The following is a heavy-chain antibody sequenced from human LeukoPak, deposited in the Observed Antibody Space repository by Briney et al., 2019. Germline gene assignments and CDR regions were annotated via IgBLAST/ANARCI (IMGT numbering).Heavy chain of an antibody. Sequence: GASVKVSCKASGGTFSSYAISWVRQAPGQGLEWMGRIIPILGIANYAQKFQGRVTITADKSTSTAYMELSSLRSEDTAVYYCARDKGYCSSTSCFFDYWGQGTLVTVSS. D-gene: IGHD2-2*01. CDR3: ARDKGYCSSTSCFFDY. V-gene: IGHV1-69*04. CDR2: IIPILGIA. CDR1: GGTFSSYA. J-gene: IGHJ4*02.